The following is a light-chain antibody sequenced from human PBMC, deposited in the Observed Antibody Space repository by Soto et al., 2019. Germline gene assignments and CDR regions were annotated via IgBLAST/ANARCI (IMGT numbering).Light chain of an antibody. J-gene: IGKJ5*01. V-gene: IGKV3-15*01. Sequence: IVLTQSPGTLSLSPGDRATLSCRASQRVSARYLAWYHQKPGQAPRLLIYGASTRATGLPARFSGSGSGTDFTLTISSLQSEDFAVYYCQQYNTWPPITFGQGTRLEIK. CDR3: QQYNTWPPIT. CDR1: QRVSARY. CDR2: GAS.